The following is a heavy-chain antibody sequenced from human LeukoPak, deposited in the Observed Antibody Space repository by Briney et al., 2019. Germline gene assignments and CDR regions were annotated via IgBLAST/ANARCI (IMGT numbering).Heavy chain of an antibody. CDR3: AKEQTYYYDSSGYYGWGFDY. CDR2: ISGSGGST. Sequence: PGGSLRLSCAASGFTFSSYGMSWVRQAPGKGLEWVSAISGSGGSTYYADSVKGRFTISRDNSKNTLYLQMNSLRAEDTAVYYCAKEQTYYYDSSGYYGWGFDYWGQGTLVTVSS. J-gene: IGHJ4*02. V-gene: IGHV3-23*01. D-gene: IGHD3-22*01. CDR1: GFTFSSYG.